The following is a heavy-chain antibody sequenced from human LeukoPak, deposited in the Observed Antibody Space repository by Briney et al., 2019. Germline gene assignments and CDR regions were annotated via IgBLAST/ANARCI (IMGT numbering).Heavy chain of an antibody. D-gene: IGHD3-9*01. J-gene: IGHJ6*03. CDR2: INPSGGST. Sequence: ASVKVSCKASGYTFTSYYMHWVRQAPGQGLEWRGIINPSGGSTSYAQKFQGRVTMTRDMSTSTVYMELRSLRSDDTDEYYCARSSSGFDWFYYYYYMDVWGKGTTVTISS. CDR1: GYTFTSYY. V-gene: IGHV1-46*01. CDR3: ARSSSGFDWFYYYYYMDV.